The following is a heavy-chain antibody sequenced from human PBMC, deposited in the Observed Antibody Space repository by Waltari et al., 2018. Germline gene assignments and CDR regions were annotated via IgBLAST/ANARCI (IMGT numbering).Heavy chain of an antibody. V-gene: IGHV3-15*01. CDR2: IKSKTDGGTT. J-gene: IGHJ4*02. D-gene: IGHD4-17*01. CDR1: GMTFNNAW. Sequence: EVQLVESGGDLVKPGGSLRLSCAASGMTFNNAWMTWGRQAPGKGLEWVGRIKSKTDGGTTDFAAPVEGRFTISREDSKKTMYLQMSSLKIEDTAVYYCTTDPVGLYGGDYWGQGTLVIVSS. CDR3: TTDPVGLYGGDY.